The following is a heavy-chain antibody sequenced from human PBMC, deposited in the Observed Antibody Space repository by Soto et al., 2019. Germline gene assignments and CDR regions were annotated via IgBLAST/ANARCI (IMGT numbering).Heavy chain of an antibody. D-gene: IGHD6-13*01. V-gene: IGHV4-31*02. CDR2: IYTTGTT. CDR1: GDSMSTGGYY. CDR3: SRGRGSTPLRD. Sequence: QVQLQESGPGLVKPSQTLSLICTVSGDSMSTGGYYWPWIRQHPGKGLEWIGHIYTTGTTYYSPSLKSQVTMSIDKSSNRFSLNLSSVTAADTAVYYCSRGRGSTPLRDWGPGALVTVSS. J-gene: IGHJ4*02.